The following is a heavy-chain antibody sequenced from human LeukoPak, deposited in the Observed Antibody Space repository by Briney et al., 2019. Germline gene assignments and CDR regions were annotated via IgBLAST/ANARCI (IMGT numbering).Heavy chain of an antibody. V-gene: IGHV1-46*01. CDR1: GYTFTSYY. D-gene: IGHD6-13*01. CDR3: AREGGIAAADEGWFDP. J-gene: IGHJ5*02. CDR2: INPSAGST. Sequence: PVASVKVSRKASGYTFTSYYMHWVRQAPGQGLEWMGIINPSAGSTRYAQKFQGRVTMTRDTSTSTVYMELSSLRSEDTAVYYCAREGGIAAADEGWFDPWGQGTLVTVSS.